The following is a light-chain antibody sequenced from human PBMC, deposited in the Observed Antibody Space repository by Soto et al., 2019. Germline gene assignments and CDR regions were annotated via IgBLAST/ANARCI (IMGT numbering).Light chain of an antibody. CDR2: SNN. V-gene: IGLV1-44*01. CDR1: SSNIGRDT. Sequence: QSVLTQPPSASGTPGQRVIISCSGSSSNIGRDTVNWYRQFPGTAPKLLIYSNNQRPSGVPDRFSGSKSGTSASLAISGLQSEDEAEYYCAVWDDSLNGLWVFGGGTQLTVL. J-gene: IGLJ3*02. CDR3: AVWDDSLNGLWV.